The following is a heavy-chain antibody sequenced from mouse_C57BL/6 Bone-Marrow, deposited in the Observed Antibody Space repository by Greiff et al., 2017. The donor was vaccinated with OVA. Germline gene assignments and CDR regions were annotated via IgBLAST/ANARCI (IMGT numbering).Heavy chain of an antibody. J-gene: IGHJ2*01. CDR3: ARAPYYYGSSYEFDYFDY. CDR1: GFTFSSYA. CDR2: ISDGGSYT. Sequence: DVQLVESGGGLVKPGGSLKLSCAASGFTFSSYAMSWVRQTPEKRLEWVATISDGGSYTYYPDNVKGRFTISRDNAKNNLYLQMSHLKSEDTAMYYCARAPYYYGSSYEFDYFDYWGQGTTLTVSS. V-gene: IGHV5-4*01. D-gene: IGHD1-1*01.